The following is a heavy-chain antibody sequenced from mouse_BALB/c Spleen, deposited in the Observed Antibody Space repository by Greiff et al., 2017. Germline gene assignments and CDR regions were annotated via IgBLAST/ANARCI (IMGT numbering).Heavy chain of an antibody. J-gene: IGHJ3*01. D-gene: IGHD1-1*01. V-gene: IGHV5-6-5*01. CDR1: GFTFSSYA. CDR3: ARGPSIYYYGSSSWFAY. Sequence: EVMLVESGGGLVKPGGSLKLSCAASGFTFSSYAMSWVRQTPEKRLEWVASISSGGSTYYTDSVKGRFTISRDNARNILYLQMSSLRSEDTAMYYCARGPSIYYYGSSSWFAYWGQGTLVTVSA. CDR2: ISSGGST.